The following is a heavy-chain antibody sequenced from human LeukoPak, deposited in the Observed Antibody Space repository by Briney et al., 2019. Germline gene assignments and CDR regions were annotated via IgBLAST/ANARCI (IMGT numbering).Heavy chain of an antibody. CDR2: IYSGGST. Sequence: GGSLRLSCAASGFTVSSNYMSWVRQAPGKGLEWVSVIYSGGSTYYADSVKGRFTISRDNSKNTLYLQMNSLRAEDTAVYYCASVLLLWLGEGMDIWGQGTTVTVSS. V-gene: IGHV3-53*01. CDR3: ASVLLLWLGEGMDI. D-gene: IGHD3-10*01. J-gene: IGHJ6*02. CDR1: GFTVSSNY.